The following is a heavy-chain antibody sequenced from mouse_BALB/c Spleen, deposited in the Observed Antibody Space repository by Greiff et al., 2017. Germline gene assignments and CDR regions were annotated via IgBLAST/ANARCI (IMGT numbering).Heavy chain of an antibody. CDR2: ILPGSGST. Sequence: VQLQESGAELMKPGASVKISCKATGYTFSSYWIEWVKQRPGHGLEWIGEILPGSGSTNYNEKFKGKATFTADTSSNTAYMQLSSLTSEDSAVYYCARSGYYGSSYDYYAMDYWGQGTSVTVSS. J-gene: IGHJ4*01. V-gene: IGHV1-9*01. CDR3: ARSGYYGSSYDYYAMDY. D-gene: IGHD1-1*01. CDR1: GYTFSSYW.